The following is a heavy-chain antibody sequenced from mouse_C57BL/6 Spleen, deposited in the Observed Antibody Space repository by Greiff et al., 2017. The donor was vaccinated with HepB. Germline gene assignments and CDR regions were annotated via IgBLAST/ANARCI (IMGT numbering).Heavy chain of an antibody. CDR3: ARNYGYDAWFAY. D-gene: IGHD2-2*01. V-gene: IGHV1-61*01. J-gene: IGHJ2*01. CDR2: IYPSDSET. Sequence: QVQLQQSGAELVRPGSSVKLSCKASGYTFTSYWMDWVKQRPGQGLEWIGNIYPSDSETHYNQKFKDKATLTVDKSSSTAYMQLSSLTSEDSAVYYCARNYGYDAWFAYWGQGTTLTVSS. CDR1: GYTFTSYW.